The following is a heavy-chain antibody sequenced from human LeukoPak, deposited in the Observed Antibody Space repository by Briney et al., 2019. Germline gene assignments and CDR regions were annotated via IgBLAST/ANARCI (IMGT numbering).Heavy chain of an antibody. D-gene: IGHD6-19*01. J-gene: IGHJ4*02. V-gene: IGHV4-59*01. CDR2: ISYSGST. Sequence: PSETLSLTCTVPGGSISSYYWNWIRQPPGKGLEWIGYISYSGSTNYNPSLKSRVTISLDTSKNQLSLKLSSVTAADTAVYYCARVGGSGWYPFDYWGQGTLVTVSS. CDR1: GGSISSYY. CDR3: ARVGGSGWYPFDY.